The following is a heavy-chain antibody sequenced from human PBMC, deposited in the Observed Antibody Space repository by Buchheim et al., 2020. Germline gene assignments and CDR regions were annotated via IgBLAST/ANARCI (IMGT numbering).Heavy chain of an antibody. V-gene: IGHV4-39*07. J-gene: IGHJ6*02. Sequence: QLQLQESGPGLVKPSETLSLTCTVSGGSISSSSYYWGWIRQPPGKGLEWIRSIYYSGSTYYNPSLKSRVTISVDTSKNQFSLKLSSVTAADTAVYYCARDNLVVVPAAMRYYYYGMDVWGQGTT. CDR3: ARDNLVVVPAAMRYYYYGMDV. CDR1: GGSISSSSYY. D-gene: IGHD2-2*01. CDR2: IYYSGST.